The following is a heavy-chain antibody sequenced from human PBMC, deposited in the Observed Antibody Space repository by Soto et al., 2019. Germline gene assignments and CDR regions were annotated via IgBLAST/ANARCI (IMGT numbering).Heavy chain of an antibody. D-gene: IGHD2-21*01. CDR2: INHSGST. CDR1: GGSFSGYY. CDR3: ARASTGDGVDY. V-gene: IGHV4-34*01. J-gene: IGHJ4*02. Sequence: QVQLQQWGAGLLKPSETLSLTCAVYGGSFSGYYWSWIRQPPGKGLEWIGEINHSGSTNYNPSLKSRGTISVDTSNNPFSLKPSSVTAADTAVYYCARASTGDGVDYWGQGTLVTVSS.